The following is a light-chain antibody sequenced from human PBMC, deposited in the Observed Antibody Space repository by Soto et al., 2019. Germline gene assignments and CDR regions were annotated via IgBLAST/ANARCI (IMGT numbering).Light chain of an antibody. CDR1: QSVSSSY. V-gene: IGKV3-20*01. CDR2: GAS. J-gene: IGKJ2*01. CDR3: QQTYSIPYT. Sequence: EIVLTQSPGTLSLSPGERATLSCRASQSVSSSYLAWYQQKPGQAPRLLIYGASSRATGIPDRFSGSGSGTDFTLTISSLQPEDFATYYCQQTYSIPYTFGQGTTLEIK.